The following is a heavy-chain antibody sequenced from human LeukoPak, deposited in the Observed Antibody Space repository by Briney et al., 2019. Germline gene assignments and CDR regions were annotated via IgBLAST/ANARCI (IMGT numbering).Heavy chain of an antibody. CDR3: ARASDSSGSYAGFDP. V-gene: IGHV4-59*01. CDR2: IHYSGST. Sequence: SESLSLTCTVSGGSISSYYWSWIRQPPGKGLEWIGYIHYSGSTNYNPSLKSRVTISVDTSKNQFSLNLSSVTAADTAVYYCARASDSSGSYAGFDPWGQGTLVTVSS. CDR1: GGSISSYY. J-gene: IGHJ5*02. D-gene: IGHD3-22*01.